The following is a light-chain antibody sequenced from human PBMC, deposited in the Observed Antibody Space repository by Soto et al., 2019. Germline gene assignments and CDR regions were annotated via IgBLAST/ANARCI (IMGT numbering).Light chain of an antibody. Sequence: DIQMTQSPFSVSASVGDTVTITCRASQDILSWLAWHQQKPGEAPRLLIYASSNLQSGVPSRFSGSRSGTDFTLTISSLQPEDFATYYCQQANTFPITFGPGTRLDIK. CDR1: QDILSW. CDR3: QQANTFPIT. V-gene: IGKV1-12*01. J-gene: IGKJ3*01. CDR2: ASS.